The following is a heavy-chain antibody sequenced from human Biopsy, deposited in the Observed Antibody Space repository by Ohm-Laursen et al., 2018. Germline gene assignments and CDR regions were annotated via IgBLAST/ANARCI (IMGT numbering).Heavy chain of an antibody. CDR3: AREDYYTWFDP. Sequence: TLSLTCTVSGGSINGGSYYWSWLRQPPGKGLEWIGYIYYSGNTHYNPSLKSRVTMSIDTSKNQFSLRLSSATSADTAVYYCAREDYYTWFDPWGQGTLVTVSS. J-gene: IGHJ5*02. D-gene: IGHD2/OR15-2a*01. CDR1: GGSINGGSYY. V-gene: IGHV4-61*01. CDR2: IYYSGNT.